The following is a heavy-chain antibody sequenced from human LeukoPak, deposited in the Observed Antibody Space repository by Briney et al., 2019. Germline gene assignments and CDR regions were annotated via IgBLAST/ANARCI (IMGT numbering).Heavy chain of an antibody. D-gene: IGHD3-22*01. Sequence: ASVKVSYKASGYTFTGYYMHWVRQAPGQGLEWMGWINPNSGGTNYAQKFQGRVTMTRDTSISTAYMELSRLRSDDTAVYYCARDRSDYYDSSGYYHDAFDIWGQGTMVTVSS. V-gene: IGHV1-2*02. J-gene: IGHJ3*02. CDR1: GYTFTGYY. CDR2: INPNSGGT. CDR3: ARDRSDYYDSSGYYHDAFDI.